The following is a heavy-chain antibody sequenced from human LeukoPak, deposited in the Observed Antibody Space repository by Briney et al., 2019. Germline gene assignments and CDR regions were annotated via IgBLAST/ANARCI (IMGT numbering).Heavy chain of an antibody. CDR3: AKGYSSGWVGEILPHYFDY. CDR2: VSFDGGQK. V-gene: IGHV3-30*18. CDR1: GFTFNNYG. J-gene: IGHJ4*02. Sequence: GGSLRLSCAASGFTFNNYGMHWVRQAPGKGLEWVAVVSFDGGQKYEADSVKGRFTISRDKSNNTLYLQMDSLRAEDTAVYYCAKGYSSGWVGEILPHYFDYWGQGTLVTVSS. D-gene: IGHD3-10*01.